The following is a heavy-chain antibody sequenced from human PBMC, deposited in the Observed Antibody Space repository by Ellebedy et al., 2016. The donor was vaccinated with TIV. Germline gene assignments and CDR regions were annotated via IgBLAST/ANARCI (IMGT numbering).Heavy chain of an antibody. Sequence: MPSETLSLTCTVSGASISSGGNFWSWIRQHPGKGLEWIGYIYDSGSTYNNPSLKSRVTISRDTSKSQFSLKLSSVIATDTAVYYCAREGNYHYGSGSFRLLDYWGQGTLVTVSS. CDR3: AREGNYHYGSGSFRLLDY. V-gene: IGHV4-31*03. CDR2: IYDSGST. D-gene: IGHD3-10*01. CDR1: GASISSGGNF. J-gene: IGHJ4*02.